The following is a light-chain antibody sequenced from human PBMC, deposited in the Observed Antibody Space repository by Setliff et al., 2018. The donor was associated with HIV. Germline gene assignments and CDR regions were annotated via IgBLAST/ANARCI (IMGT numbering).Light chain of an antibody. CDR3: QTYDTRLNIYV. CDR1: SSDVGGYNY. J-gene: IGLJ1*01. V-gene: IGLV2-8*01. Sequence: QSVLTQPPSASGSPGQSVTISCTGTSSDVGGYNYVSWYQQHPGKAPKLMISEVSKRPSGVPDRFSGSKSGNTASLTVSGLQAEDEADYYCQTYDTRLNIYVFGTGTKGTVL. CDR2: EVS.